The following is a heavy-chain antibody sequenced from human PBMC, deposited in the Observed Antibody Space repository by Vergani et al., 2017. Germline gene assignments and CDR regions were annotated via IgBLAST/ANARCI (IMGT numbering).Heavy chain of an antibody. CDR3: ARASLRALVGYYYYMDV. D-gene: IGHD3-16*02. J-gene: IGHJ6*03. Sequence: QLQLQQSGPGLVKPSETLFLTCTVSADSISSGGYYWSWIRQHPGKGLEWIGYIYYSGSTYYNPSLKSRVSISLDKSKNQFSLWVNSVTAADTAVYFCARASLRALVGYYYYMDVWGKGKTVVVSS. V-gene: IGHV4-31*03. CDR2: IYYSGST. CDR1: ADSISSGGYY.